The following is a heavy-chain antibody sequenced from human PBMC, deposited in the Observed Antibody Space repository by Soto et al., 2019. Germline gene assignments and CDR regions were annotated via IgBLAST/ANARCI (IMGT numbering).Heavy chain of an antibody. J-gene: IGHJ4*02. CDR2: IIPIFGTA. CDR3: ARAHYYDSSGYYPARVFYYFDY. V-gene: IGHV1-69*13. D-gene: IGHD3-22*01. CDR1: GVTFSSYA. Sequence: SVKVSCKASGVTFSSYAISWVRQAPGQGLEWMGGIIPIFGTANYAQKFQGRVTITADESTSTAYMELSSLRSEDTAVYYCARAHYYDSSGYYPARVFYYFDYWGQGTLVTVSS.